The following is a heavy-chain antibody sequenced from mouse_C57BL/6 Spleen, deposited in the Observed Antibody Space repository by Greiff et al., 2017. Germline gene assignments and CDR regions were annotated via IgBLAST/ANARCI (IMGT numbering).Heavy chain of an antibody. V-gene: IGHV1-82*01. CDR1: GYAFSSSW. D-gene: IGHD1-1*01. CDR3: AITTVVATNY. CDR2: IYPGDGDT. J-gene: IGHJ2*01. Sequence: QVQQKESGPELVKPGASVKISCKASGYAFSSSWMNWVKQRPGKGLEWIGRIYPGDGDTNYNGKFKGKATLTADKSSSTAYMQLSSLTSEDSAVYFCAITTVVATNYWGQGTTLTVSS.